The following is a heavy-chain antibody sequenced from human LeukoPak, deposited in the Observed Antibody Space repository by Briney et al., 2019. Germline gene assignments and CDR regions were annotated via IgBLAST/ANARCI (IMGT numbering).Heavy chain of an antibody. D-gene: IGHD3-22*01. CDR3: ARAFSGYYPNVVLY. CDR2: ISSNGGST. Sequence: GGSLRLSCTVSGFTVSSNSMSWVRQAPGKGLEYVSAISSNGGSTYYANSVKGRFTISRDNSKNTLYLQMGSLRAEDMAVYYCARAFSGYYPNVVLYWGQGTLVTVSS. V-gene: IGHV3-64*01. J-gene: IGHJ4*02. CDR1: GFTVSSNS.